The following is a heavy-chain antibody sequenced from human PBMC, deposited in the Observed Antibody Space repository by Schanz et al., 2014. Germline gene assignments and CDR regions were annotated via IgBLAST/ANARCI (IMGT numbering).Heavy chain of an antibody. CDR3: ARGGFGEVSYFDY. J-gene: IGHJ4*02. Sequence: EVHLLESGGGLVPPGGSLRLSCAASGFNFSDYAMCWVRQAPGKGLEWVSSISSGGGSTYYADSVKGRFTISRDNSKNTLYLQMNSLRPEDTAVYYCARGGFGEVSYFDYWGQGTLVTVSS. D-gene: IGHD3-10*01. V-gene: IGHV3-23*01. CDR2: ISSGGGST. CDR1: GFNFSDYA.